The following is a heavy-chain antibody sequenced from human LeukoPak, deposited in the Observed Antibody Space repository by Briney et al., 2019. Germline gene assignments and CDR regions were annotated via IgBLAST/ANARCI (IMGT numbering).Heavy chain of an antibody. J-gene: IGHJ4*02. Sequence: GGSLRLSCAASGFTFSSYEMNWVRQAPGKGLEWVSYISSSGSTIYYADSVKGRFTISRDNAKNSLYLQMNSLKAEDTAVYYCASLGITGTTGYFDYWGQGTLVTVSS. CDR2: ISSSGSTI. CDR1: GFTFSSYE. CDR3: ASLGITGTTGYFDY. D-gene: IGHD1-14*01. V-gene: IGHV3-48*03.